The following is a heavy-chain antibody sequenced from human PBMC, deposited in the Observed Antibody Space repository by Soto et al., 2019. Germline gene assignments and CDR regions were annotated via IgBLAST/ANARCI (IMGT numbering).Heavy chain of an antibody. CDR2: INPNSGGT. CDR3: ARAGGLGALNWYFDL. D-gene: IGHD3-10*01. V-gene: IGHV1-2*04. CDR1: GYTFTGYY. J-gene: IGHJ2*01. Sequence: ASVKVSCKASGYTFTGYYMHWVRQAPGQGLEWMGWINPNSGGTNYAQKFQGWVTMTRDTSISTAYMELSRLRSDDTAVYYCARAGGLGALNWYFDLWGRGTLVTVSS.